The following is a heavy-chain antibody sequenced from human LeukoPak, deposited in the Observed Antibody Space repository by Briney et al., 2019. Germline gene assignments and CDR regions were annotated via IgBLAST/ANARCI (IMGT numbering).Heavy chain of an antibody. V-gene: IGHV3-7*03. CDR3: ARGGGLDV. CDR1: GFTFSSYN. D-gene: IGHD3-16*01. Sequence: PGGSLRLSCEASGFTFSSYNMNWVRQAPGKGLEWVASINHNGNVNYYVDSVKGRFTISRDNAKNSLYLQMSNLRAEDTAVYFCARGGGLDVWGQGATVTVSS. CDR2: INHNGNVN. J-gene: IGHJ6*02.